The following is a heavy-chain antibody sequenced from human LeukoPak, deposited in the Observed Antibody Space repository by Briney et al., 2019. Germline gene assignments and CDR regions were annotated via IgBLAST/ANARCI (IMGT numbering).Heavy chain of an antibody. CDR2: IYTSGST. CDR3: AKSLWFGEINPPFDY. V-gene: IGHV4-4*07. CDR1: GGSISSYY. D-gene: IGHD3-10*01. Sequence: PSETLSLTCTVSGGSISSYYWSWIRQPAGKGLEWIGRIYTSGSTNYNPSLKSRVTMSVDTSKNQFSLKLSSVTAADTAVYYCAKSLWFGEINPPFDYWGQGTLVTVSS. J-gene: IGHJ4*02.